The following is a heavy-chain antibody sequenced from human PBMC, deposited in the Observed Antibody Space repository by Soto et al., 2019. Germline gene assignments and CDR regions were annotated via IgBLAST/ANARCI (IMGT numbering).Heavy chain of an antibody. D-gene: IGHD1-7*01. CDR2: IYYSGST. V-gene: IGHV4-59*01. CDR1: GGSISSYY. Sequence: QVQLQESGPGLVKPSETLSLTCTGSGGSISSYYWSWIRQPPGKGLEWIGYIYYSGSTNYNPSLKSRVTISVDTSKNQFSLKLSSVTAADTAVYYCARGPRYNWNYFPSWGQGPLVTVSS. J-gene: IGHJ4*02. CDR3: ARGPRYNWNYFPS.